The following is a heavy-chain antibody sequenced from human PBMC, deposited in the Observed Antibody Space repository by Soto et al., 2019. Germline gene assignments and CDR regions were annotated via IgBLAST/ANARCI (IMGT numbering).Heavy chain of an antibody. Sequence: SETLSLTCAVSGGSITSGAYSWSWIRQPPGKVLEWLGYISQSGATYYNPSLERRVTISMDTSKNAFSLNLSSVTAADTALYYCARDTYYFGSSSDGLDTWGPGTLVTVSS. CDR1: GGSITSGAYS. J-gene: IGHJ5*02. D-gene: IGHD3-22*01. CDR3: ARDTYYFGSSSDGLDT. CDR2: ISQSGAT. V-gene: IGHV4-30-2*01.